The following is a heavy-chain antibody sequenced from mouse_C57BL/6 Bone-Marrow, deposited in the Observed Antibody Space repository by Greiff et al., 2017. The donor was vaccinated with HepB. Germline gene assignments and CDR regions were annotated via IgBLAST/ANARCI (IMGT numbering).Heavy chain of an antibody. J-gene: IGHJ4*01. Sequence: EVQVVESGGDLVKPGGSLKLSCAASGFTFSSYGMSWVRQTPDKRLEWVATISSGGSYTYYPDSVKGRFTISRDNAKNTLYLQMSSLKSEDTAMYYCARQSLYPYAMDYWGQGTSVTVSS. D-gene: IGHD2-1*01. CDR1: GFTFSSYG. CDR2: ISSGGSYT. V-gene: IGHV5-6*01. CDR3: ARQSLYPYAMDY.